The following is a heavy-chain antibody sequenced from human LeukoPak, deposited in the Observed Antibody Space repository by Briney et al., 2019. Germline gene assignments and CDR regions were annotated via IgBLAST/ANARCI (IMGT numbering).Heavy chain of an antibody. CDR2: IHQSGIT. V-gene: IGHV4-30-2*01. D-gene: IGHD2-2*01. J-gene: IGHJ5*02. Sequence: PSETLSLTCNVSGGSINSGGFYWNWIRQPPGKGLEWIAYIHQSGITVSNPSLKSRLTLSLDASMNQFSLRLTSVTVADTAVYYCARDLEYCSTTSCFTWGQGTLVTVSS. CDR3: ARDLEYCSTTSCFT. CDR1: GGSINSGGFY.